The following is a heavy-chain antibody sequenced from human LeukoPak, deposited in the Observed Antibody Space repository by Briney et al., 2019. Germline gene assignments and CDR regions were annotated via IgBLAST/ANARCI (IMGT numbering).Heavy chain of an antibody. D-gene: IGHD2-2*01. Sequence: TGGSLRLSCAASGFDFSNYVMTWVRQAPGKGLEWIGEINHSGSINYNPSLKSRVTMSVDTSKNQFSLKLSSVTAADTAVHYCARDPVVPAAIPFDPWGQGTLVTVSS. CDR2: INHSGSI. CDR3: ARDPVVPAAIPFDP. CDR1: GFDFSNYV. V-gene: IGHV4-34*01. J-gene: IGHJ5*02.